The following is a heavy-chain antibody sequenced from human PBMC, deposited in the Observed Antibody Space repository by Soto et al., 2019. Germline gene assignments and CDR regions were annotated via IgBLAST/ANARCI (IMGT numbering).Heavy chain of an antibody. Sequence: EVQVLESGGGLVQPGGSLRLSCAASGFTFNKYAMSWVRQAPGKGLEWVSSISGSGGSTYYADSVKGRFTISRDNSKNTLYLQMNSLRAEDTARYYCAKESAKEGSHFDYWGQGTLVTVSS. J-gene: IGHJ4*02. CDR2: ISGSGGST. CDR3: AKESAKEGSHFDY. V-gene: IGHV3-23*01. CDR1: GFTFNKYA.